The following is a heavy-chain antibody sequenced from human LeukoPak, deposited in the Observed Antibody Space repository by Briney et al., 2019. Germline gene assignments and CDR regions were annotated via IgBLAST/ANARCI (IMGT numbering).Heavy chain of an antibody. V-gene: IGHV4-39*01. D-gene: IGHD6-13*01. Sequence: SETLSLTCTVSGGSISRTTYYWGWIRQPPGKGLEWIGSISYSGSTYYHSSLKSRVTISVDTSKNQFSLKLSSVTAADTAVYYCARRGSSWYWYFDYWGQGTLVTVSS. CDR3: ARRGSSWYWYFDY. CDR2: ISYSGST. CDR1: GGSISRTTYY. J-gene: IGHJ4*02.